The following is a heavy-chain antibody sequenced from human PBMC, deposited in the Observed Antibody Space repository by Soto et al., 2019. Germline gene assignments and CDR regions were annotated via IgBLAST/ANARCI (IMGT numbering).Heavy chain of an antibody. Sequence: QVQLVQYGAEVKQPGASVKVSCKASGSTFTSFGISWVRQAPGQGLEWMGWISAYNGNTNYAENLQGRVTMTTDTSTSTAYMELRSLRSDDTAVYYCARYHRGGTDAVDIWGQGTMVTVSS. CDR1: GSTFTSFG. CDR2: ISAYNGNT. D-gene: IGHD2-15*01. CDR3: ARYHRGGTDAVDI. V-gene: IGHV1-18*01. J-gene: IGHJ3*02.